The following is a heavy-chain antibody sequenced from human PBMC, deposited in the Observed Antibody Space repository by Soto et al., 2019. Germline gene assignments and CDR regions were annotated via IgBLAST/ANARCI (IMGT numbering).Heavy chain of an antibody. Sequence: SETLSLTGSVYGGTFSGYYWSWFGQCPGKGLECSGEINQSGRTNYNPSLESRVTCSLDTAKSPFSLRLTSVTAAATAVYYCARSRGSTYMEYYFDHWGQGALVTVSS. V-gene: IGHV4-34*01. D-gene: IGHD3-16*01. CDR2: INQSGRT. CDR3: ARSRGSTYMEYYFDH. CDR1: GGTFSGYY. J-gene: IGHJ4*02.